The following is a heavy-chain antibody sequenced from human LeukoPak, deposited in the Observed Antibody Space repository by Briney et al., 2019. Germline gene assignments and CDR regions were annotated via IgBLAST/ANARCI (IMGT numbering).Heavy chain of an antibody. CDR3: ASSEAGRFDY. CDR2: INHSGST. D-gene: IGHD6-13*01. J-gene: IGHJ4*02. CDR1: GGSFSGYY. V-gene: IGHV4-34*01. Sequence: SETLSLTCAVYGGSFSGYYWSWIRQPPGKGLEWIGEINHSGSTNYNPSLKSRVTISVDTSKNQFSLKLSSVTAADTAVYYCASSEAGRFDYWGQGTLVTVSS.